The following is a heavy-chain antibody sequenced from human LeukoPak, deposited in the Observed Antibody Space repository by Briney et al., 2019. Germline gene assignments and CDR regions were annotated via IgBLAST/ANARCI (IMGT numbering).Heavy chain of an antibody. CDR1: GYPFTKYW. Sequence: PGESLKISCQGFGYPFTKYWVAWVRQMPGKGLEWMGFIYPGDSDTRYSPSFRGLVTISADKSTNTVYLRWSSLKASDSAMYYCARQDTTEYWGQYYFDYWGQGALVTVSS. D-gene: IGHD2/OR15-2a*01. V-gene: IGHV5-51*01. CDR2: IYPGDSDT. CDR3: ARQDTTEYWGQYYFDY. J-gene: IGHJ4*02.